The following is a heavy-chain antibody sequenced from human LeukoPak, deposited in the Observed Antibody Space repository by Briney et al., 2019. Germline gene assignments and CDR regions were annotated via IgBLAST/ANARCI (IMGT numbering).Heavy chain of an antibody. J-gene: IGHJ4*02. CDR3: ARDHKNYYCGGDCYLDY. CDR2: ISGSGVST. D-gene: IGHD2-21*02. Sequence: GGTLRLSCSASGFTFSNYGMSWVRQTPGKGLEWVSTISGSGVSTYYADSVKGRFIISRDNSKNSLYLQMNSLRAEDTAVYYCARDHKNYYCGGDCYLDYWGQGTLVTVSS. V-gene: IGHV3-23*01. CDR1: GFTFSNYG.